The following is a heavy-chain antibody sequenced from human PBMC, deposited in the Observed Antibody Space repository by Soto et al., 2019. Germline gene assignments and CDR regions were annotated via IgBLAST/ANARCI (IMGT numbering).Heavy chain of an antibody. D-gene: IGHD3-3*02. CDR3: AKVGSLISSHT. CDR2: ISGSGGST. CDR1: GFTFSSYA. J-gene: IGHJ5*02. Sequence: EVQLLESGGGLVQPGGSLRLSCAASGFTFSSYAMSWVRQAPGKGLEWVSGISGSGGSTYYADSVKGRFTISRDNSKNTVYLQMNSLRAEDTAVYYCAKVGSLISSHTWGQGTLVTVSS. V-gene: IGHV3-23*01.